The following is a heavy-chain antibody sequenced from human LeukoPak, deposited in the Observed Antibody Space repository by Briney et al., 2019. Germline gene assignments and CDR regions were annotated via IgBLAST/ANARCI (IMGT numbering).Heavy chain of an antibody. Sequence: SETLSLTCTVSGYSISSGYYWGWIRQPPGKGLEWIGSIYYSGSTYYNPSLKSRVTISVDTSKNQFSLKLSSVTAADTAVYYCARDRSGGVRGIVVVIDTPYYFDYWGQGTLVTVSS. CDR2: IYYSGST. D-gene: IGHD3-22*01. CDR3: ARDRSGGVRGIVVVIDTPYYFDY. V-gene: IGHV4-38-2*02. CDR1: GYSISSGYY. J-gene: IGHJ4*02.